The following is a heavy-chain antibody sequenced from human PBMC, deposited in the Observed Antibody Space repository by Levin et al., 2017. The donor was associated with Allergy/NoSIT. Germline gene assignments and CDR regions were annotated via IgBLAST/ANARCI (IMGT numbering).Heavy chain of an antibody. CDR3: ARGDYYGSGYYYYYMDV. CDR2: IKQDGSEK. CDR1: GFTFSSYW. J-gene: IGHJ6*03. D-gene: IGHD3-10*01. Sequence: GESLKISCAASGFTFSSYWMSWVRQAPGKGLEWVANIKQDGSEKYYVDSVKGRFTISRDNAKNSLYLQMNSLRAEDTAVYYCARGDYYGSGYYYYYMDVWGKGTTVTVSS. V-gene: IGHV3-7*04.